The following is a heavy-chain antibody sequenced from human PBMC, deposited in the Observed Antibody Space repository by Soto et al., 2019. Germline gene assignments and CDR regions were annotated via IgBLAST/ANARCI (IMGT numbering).Heavy chain of an antibody. V-gene: IGHV1-18*01. D-gene: IGHD4-17*01. CDR1: GYTFKNYG. CDR2: ISGYNGNT. CDR3: ARPFFGDHGIADY. Sequence: QIQLVQSGAEVKRPGASVKVSCKASGYTFKNYGIIWVRQAPGQGLEWMGWISGYNGNTKYEQKLQGRITLTTDPFTSTAYMELRSLRSDDTAVYYCARPFFGDHGIADYWGQGTLVTVSS. J-gene: IGHJ4*02.